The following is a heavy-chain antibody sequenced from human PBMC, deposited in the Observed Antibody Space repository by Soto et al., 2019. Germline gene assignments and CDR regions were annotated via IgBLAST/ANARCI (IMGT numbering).Heavy chain of an antibody. Sequence: WETLSLTCTVSGGSISSYYWSWIRQPAGKGLEWIGRIYTSGSTNYNPSLKSRVTMSVDTSKNQFSLKLSSVTAADTAVYYCARDRAYGYYYDSSGYQNWFDPWGQGTLVTVSS. V-gene: IGHV4-4*07. CDR2: IYTSGST. CDR1: GGSISSYY. J-gene: IGHJ5*02. D-gene: IGHD3-22*01. CDR3: ARDRAYGYYYDSSGYQNWFDP.